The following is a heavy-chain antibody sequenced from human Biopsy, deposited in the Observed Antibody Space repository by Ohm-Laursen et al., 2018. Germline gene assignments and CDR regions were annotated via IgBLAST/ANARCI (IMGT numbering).Heavy chain of an antibody. CDR2: ISSSSNFI. D-gene: IGHD2-2*01. J-gene: IGHJ6*02. CDR3: ARVLLPAAAVHYGMDV. Sequence: SLRLSCSASGLNFSRYSMHWVRQAPGKGLEWVSSISSSSNFIYYGDSVKGRFTISRDNAKNSLYLQMNSLRAGDTAVYYCARVLLPAAAVHYGMDVWGQGTTVTVSS. V-gene: IGHV3-21*01. CDR1: GLNFSRYS.